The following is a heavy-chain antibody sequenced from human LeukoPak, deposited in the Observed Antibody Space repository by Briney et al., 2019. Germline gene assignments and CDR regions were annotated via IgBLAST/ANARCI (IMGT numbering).Heavy chain of an antibody. CDR3: ARTPPSSDYYYYMDV. CDR1: GFSLSTSGMC. D-gene: IGHD6-6*01. Sequence: SGPALVKPTQTLTLTCTISGFSLSTSGMCVSWIRQPPGKALEWLARTDWDDDKYYSTSLKTRLTISKDTSKNQVVLTMTNMDPVDTATYYCARTPPSSDYYYYMDVWGKGTTVTVSS. V-gene: IGHV2-70*11. J-gene: IGHJ6*03. CDR2: TDWDDDK.